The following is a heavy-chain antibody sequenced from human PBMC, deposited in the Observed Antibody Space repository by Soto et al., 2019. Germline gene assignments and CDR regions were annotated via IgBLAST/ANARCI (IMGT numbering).Heavy chain of an antibody. CDR3: ARGCGRPSCAYYFDS. D-gene: IGHD2-2*01. Sequence: GGSLRLSCAATGFTFSTYSMVWLRRAPGRGLEWVATIRQDGNEKHCVDSVKGRFTISRDNAKNSLSLQMDSLGAEDSAIYYCARGCGRPSCAYYFDSWGRGILVTDSS. CDR1: GFTFSTYS. CDR2: IRQDGNEK. V-gene: IGHV3-7*01. J-gene: IGHJ4*02.